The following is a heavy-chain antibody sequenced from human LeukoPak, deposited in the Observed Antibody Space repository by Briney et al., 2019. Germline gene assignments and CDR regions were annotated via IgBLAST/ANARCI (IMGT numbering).Heavy chain of an antibody. V-gene: IGHV3-13*01. D-gene: IGHD6-19*01. CDR1: GFTFSSYD. CDR2: IGTAGDT. J-gene: IGHJ4*02. Sequence: GGSLRLSCAASGFTFSSYDMHWVRQATGKGLEWVSAIGTAGDTYYPGSVKGRFTISRENAKNSLYLQMNSLRAGDTAVYYCARDVTVAGYFDYWGQGTLVTVSS. CDR3: ARDVTVAGYFDY.